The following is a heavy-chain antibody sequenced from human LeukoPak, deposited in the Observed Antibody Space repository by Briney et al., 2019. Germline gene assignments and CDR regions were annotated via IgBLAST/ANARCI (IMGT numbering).Heavy chain of an antibody. CDR1: GGSIRNYY. D-gene: IGHD4-17*01. J-gene: IGHJ6*03. Sequence: PSETLSLTCTVSGGSIRNYYWSWIRQSPGKGLEWIGYIYYSGSTNYNPSLESRVAMSVDTSKNQFSLRLSSVTAADTAVYYCARMADGYGDYGRLDYYYYYYMDVWGKGTTVTVSS. CDR2: IYYSGST. CDR3: ARMADGYGDYGRLDYYYYYYMDV. V-gene: IGHV4-59*08.